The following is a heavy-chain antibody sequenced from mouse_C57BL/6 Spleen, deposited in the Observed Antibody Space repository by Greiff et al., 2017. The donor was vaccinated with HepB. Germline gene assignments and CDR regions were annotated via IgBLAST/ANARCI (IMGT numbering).Heavy chain of an antibody. CDR1: GYTFTSYG. V-gene: IGHV1-81*01. Sequence: VQLQQSGAELARPGASVKLSCKASGYTFTSYGISWVKQRTGQGLEWIGEIYPRSGNTYYNAKFKGKATLTADKSSSTAYMELRSLTSEDSAVYFCARYLDSSGYEGDAIDYWGQGTSVTVSS. CDR3: ARYLDSSGYEGDAIDY. CDR2: IYPRSGNT. D-gene: IGHD3-2*02. J-gene: IGHJ4*01.